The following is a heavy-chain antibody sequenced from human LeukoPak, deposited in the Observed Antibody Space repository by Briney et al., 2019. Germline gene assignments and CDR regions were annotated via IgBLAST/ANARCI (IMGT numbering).Heavy chain of an antibody. CDR3: ARVTLNCSGGSCYFHFDY. Sequence: SETLSLTCTVSGGSISTYYWNWIRQPPGKGLDWIGYTFYSGSTNYNPSLKSRVTISVDTSRNQFSLKLSSVTAADTAVSYCARVTLNCSGGSCYFHFDYRGQGTLVTVSS. J-gene: IGHJ4*02. CDR1: GGSISTYY. D-gene: IGHD2-15*01. V-gene: IGHV4-59*01. CDR2: TFYSGST.